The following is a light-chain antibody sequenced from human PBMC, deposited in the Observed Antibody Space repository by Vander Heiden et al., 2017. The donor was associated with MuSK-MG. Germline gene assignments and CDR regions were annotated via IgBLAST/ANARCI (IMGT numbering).Light chain of an antibody. V-gene: IGKV1-39*01. CDR2: AAS. Sequence: IQMTQSPSSLSVSVGDRVTITCRASQYINTFLNWYQQKPGKAPKLLIYAASSVESGVPSRFSGSGSGTDFTLTISTLQPEDFATYYCQQSDSAPRTFGQGTKVEI. CDR3: QQSDSAPRT. CDR1: QYINTF. J-gene: IGKJ1*01.